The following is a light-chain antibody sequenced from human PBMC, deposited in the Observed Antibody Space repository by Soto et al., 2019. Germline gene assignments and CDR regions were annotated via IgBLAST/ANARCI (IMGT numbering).Light chain of an antibody. CDR1: QSVDNY. Sequence: EIVLTQSPATLSLSPGERATLSCRASQSVDNYLDWYQQKPGQAPRLLIYESSNRATGIPARFSGSGSGTDFILTISSLEPEDFAVDFCQQYNEWPPLTFGGGTKVEI. V-gene: IGKV3-11*01. CDR2: ESS. CDR3: QQYNEWPPLT. J-gene: IGKJ4*01.